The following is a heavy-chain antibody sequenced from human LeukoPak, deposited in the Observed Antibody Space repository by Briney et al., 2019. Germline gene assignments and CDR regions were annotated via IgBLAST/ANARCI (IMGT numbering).Heavy chain of an antibody. V-gene: IGHV3-23*01. J-gene: IGHJ4*02. CDR1: GFTFRSYG. CDR2: ISGSGDDT. D-gene: IGHD5-12*01. Sequence: GSLRLSCAASGFTFRSYGMSWVRQAPGKGLEWVATISGSGDDTYSADSVKGRFTISRDNSETTLYLQLNSLSAEDTAIYYCAKDDTPARWLRSPQVLDYWGQGTLVTVSS. CDR3: AKDDTPARWLRSPQVLDY.